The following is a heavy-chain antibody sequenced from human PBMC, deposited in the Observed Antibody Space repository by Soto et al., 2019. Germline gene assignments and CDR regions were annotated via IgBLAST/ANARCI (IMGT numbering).Heavy chain of an antibody. D-gene: IGHD3-3*01. CDR1: GFAFSSFA. Sequence: PGGSLRLSCAASGFAFSSFAMSWVRQAPGKGLEWVSSISGSGESTYYADSVKGRFTISRDSSKNTLYLQLNNLRAEDTALYYCAKDPSYYDFWSGPGGWFGPWGRGTLVTVSS. CDR2: ISGSGEST. V-gene: IGHV3-23*01. J-gene: IGHJ5*02. CDR3: AKDPSYYDFWSGPGGWFGP.